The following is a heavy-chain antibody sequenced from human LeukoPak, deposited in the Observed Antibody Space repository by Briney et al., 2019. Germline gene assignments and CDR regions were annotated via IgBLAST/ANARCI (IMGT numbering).Heavy chain of an antibody. Sequence: GGSLRLSCAASGFTFDDYGMSWVRQAPGKGLEWVSGINWNGGSTGYADSVKGRFTISRDNAKNSLYLQMNSLRAEDTALYYCASGEDGSGSYFFGDYWGQGTLVTVSS. V-gene: IGHV3-20*04. D-gene: IGHD3-10*01. J-gene: IGHJ4*02. CDR1: GFTFDDYG. CDR3: ASGEDGSGSYFFGDY. CDR2: INWNGGST.